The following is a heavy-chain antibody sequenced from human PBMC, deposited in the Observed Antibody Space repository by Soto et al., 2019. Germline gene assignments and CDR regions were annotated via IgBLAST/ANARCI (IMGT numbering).Heavy chain of an antibody. CDR1: GYTFTSYG. V-gene: IGHV1-18*01. CDR2: ISAYNGNT. D-gene: IGHD6-19*01. CDR3: AREGKTERAVADPLGDYYGMDV. Sequence: ASVKVSCKASGYTFTSYGISWVRQAPGQGLEWMGWISAYNGNTNYAQKLQGRVTMTTDTSTSTAYMELRSLRSDDTAVYYCAREGKTERAVADPLGDYYGMDVWGQGTTVTVSS. J-gene: IGHJ6*02.